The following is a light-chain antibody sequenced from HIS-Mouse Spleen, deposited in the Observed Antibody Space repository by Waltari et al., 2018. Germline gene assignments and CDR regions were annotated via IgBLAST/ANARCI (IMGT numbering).Light chain of an antibody. CDR2: QDS. CDR3: QAWDSSYSV. V-gene: IGLV3-1*01. J-gene: IGLJ2*01. CDR1: KLGDKY. Sequence: SYELTQPPSVSVSPGQAASIPCSGDKLGDKYACWYQQKPGQSPVLVIYQDSKRPSGIPERFSGSNSGNTATLTISGTQAMDEADYYCQAWDSSYSVFGGGTKLTV.